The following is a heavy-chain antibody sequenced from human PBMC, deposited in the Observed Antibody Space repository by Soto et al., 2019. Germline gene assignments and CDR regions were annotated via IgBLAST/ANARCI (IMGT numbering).Heavy chain of an antibody. J-gene: IGHJ4*02. CDR1: GGSFSGYY. CDR3: ARRTRLNHYDSSGNLDY. D-gene: IGHD3-22*01. V-gene: IGHV4-34*01. Sequence: SETLSLSCAVYGGSFSGYYWSWIRQPPGKGLEWIGEINHSGSTNYNPSLKSRVTISVDTSKNQFSLKLSSVTAADTAVYYCARRTRLNHYDSSGNLDYWGQGTLVT. CDR2: INHSGST.